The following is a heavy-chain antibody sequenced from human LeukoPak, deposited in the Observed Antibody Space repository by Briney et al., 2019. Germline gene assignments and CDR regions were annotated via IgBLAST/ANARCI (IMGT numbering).Heavy chain of an antibody. CDR3: AKDRWSGWGGYYFDY. CDR2: ISYDGSNK. Sequence: GGSLRLSCAASGFTFSSYGMHWVRQAPGKGLEWVAVISYDGSNKYYADSVKGRFTISRDNSKNTLYLQMNSLRAEDTAVYYCAKDRWSGWGGYYFDYWGQGTLVTVSS. D-gene: IGHD3-3*01. V-gene: IGHV3-30*18. J-gene: IGHJ4*02. CDR1: GFTFSSYG.